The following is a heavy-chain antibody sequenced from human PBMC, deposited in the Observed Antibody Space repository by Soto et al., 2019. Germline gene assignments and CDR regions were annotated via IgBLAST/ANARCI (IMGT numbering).Heavy chain of an antibody. CDR1: GGSVSSGGIYY. V-gene: IGHV4-61*08. CDR2: IHYSGSI. J-gene: IGHJ4*02. Sequence: SETLSLTCTVSGGSVSSGGIYYWNWIRQPPGKGLELIGYIHYSGSINYNLSLKSRVTISVDTSKNQFSLKLNSVTVADTAVYYCARGQDHAKVHYWGQGSLVTVSS. CDR3: ARGQDHAKVHY.